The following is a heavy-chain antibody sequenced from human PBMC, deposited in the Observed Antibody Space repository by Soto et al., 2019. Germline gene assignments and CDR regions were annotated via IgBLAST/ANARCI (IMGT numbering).Heavy chain of an antibody. D-gene: IGHD6-19*01. V-gene: IGHV3-23*01. CDR2: ISGRGSST. J-gene: IGHJ4*02. Sequence: PGGSLRLSCAASGFTFSNYAMSWVRQAPGKGLEWVSSISGRGSSTYYAESVKGRFTISRDNSKNTLYLQMNSLRAEDTAVYYCGKEPQWLVACCFDRWGQGALVTVSS. CDR3: GKEPQWLVACCFDR. CDR1: GFTFSNYA.